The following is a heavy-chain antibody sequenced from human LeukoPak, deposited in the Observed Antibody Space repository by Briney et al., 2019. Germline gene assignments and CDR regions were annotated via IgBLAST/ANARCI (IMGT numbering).Heavy chain of an antibody. CDR3: AKYTREFDY. Sequence: GGSLRLSCAASGFTFSSYAMSWVRQAPGKGREGVPCISGSGASTYYGASVKGRFTISRDNSKNTLSVQMNSLRAEDTAIYYCAKYTREFDYWGQGTLVTVPS. J-gene: IGHJ4*02. V-gene: IGHV3-23*01. CDR1: GFTFSSYA. CDR2: ISGSGAST. D-gene: IGHD6-13*01.